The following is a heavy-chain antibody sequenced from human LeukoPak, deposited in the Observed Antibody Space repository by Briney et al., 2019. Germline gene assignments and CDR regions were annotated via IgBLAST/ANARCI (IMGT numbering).Heavy chain of an antibody. V-gene: IGHV4-61*02. CDR3: AREDCSSTSCYTNRSYYYYYMDV. D-gene: IGHD2-2*02. CDR1: GGSISSGSYY. Sequence: PSETLSLTCTVSGGSISSGSYYWSWIRQPAGKGLEWIGRIYTSGSTNYNPSLKRRVTISVDTSKNQFSLKLNSVTAADTAVYYCAREDCSSTSCYTNRSYYYYYMDVWGKGTTVTVSS. CDR2: IYTSGST. J-gene: IGHJ6*03.